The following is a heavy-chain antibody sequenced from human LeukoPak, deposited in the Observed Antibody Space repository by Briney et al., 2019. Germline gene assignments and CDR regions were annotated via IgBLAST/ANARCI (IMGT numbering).Heavy chain of an antibody. Sequence: PSETLSLTCAVYGGSFSGYYWSWIRQPPGKGLEWIGEINHSGSTNYNPSLKSRVTISVDTSKNQFSLKLSSVPAADTAVYYCAGEEMATITAGGYWGQGTLVTVSS. V-gene: IGHV4-34*01. J-gene: IGHJ4*02. D-gene: IGHD5-24*01. CDR1: GGSFSGYY. CDR3: AGEEMATITAGGY. CDR2: INHSGST.